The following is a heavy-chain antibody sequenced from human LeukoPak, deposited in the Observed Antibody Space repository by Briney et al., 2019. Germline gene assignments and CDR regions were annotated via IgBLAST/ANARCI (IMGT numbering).Heavy chain of an antibody. CDR3: ARHPYCSSTTCYGIDY. CDR1: GFTFSSYS. D-gene: IGHD2-2*01. CDR2: VTSNDYI. Sequence: GGSLRLSCAASGFTFSSYSMNWVRQAPGKGLEWVSSVTSNDYIFYADSMKGRFTISRDNAKNSLFLQMNSLRADDTAVYYCARHPYCSSTTCYGIDYWGQGTLVAVSA. V-gene: IGHV3-21*01. J-gene: IGHJ4*02.